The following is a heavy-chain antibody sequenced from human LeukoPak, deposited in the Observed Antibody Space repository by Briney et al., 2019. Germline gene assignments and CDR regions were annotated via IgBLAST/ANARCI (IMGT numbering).Heavy chain of an antibody. CDR2: IYHHGAT. D-gene: IGHD5-12*01. V-gene: IGHV4-4*02. CDR3: ARGPSVAAHLDY. J-gene: IGHJ4*02. Sequence: SETLSLTCAVSGGSISSNNWWSWVRQPPGKGLEWIGEIYHHGATIYNPSLKSRVTLSVDKSKNQFSLELSSVTAADTAVYYCARGPSVAAHLDYWGQGTLVTVSS. CDR1: GGSISSNNW.